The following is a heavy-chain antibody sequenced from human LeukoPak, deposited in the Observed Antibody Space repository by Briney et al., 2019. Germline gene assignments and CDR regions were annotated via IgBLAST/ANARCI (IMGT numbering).Heavy chain of an antibody. J-gene: IGHJ6*02. Sequence: ASVKVSCKASGYTFAGYYMHWVRQAPGQGLEWMGWINPNSGGTNYAQKFQGRVTMTRDTSISTAYMELSRLRSDDTAVYYCARDMNYSGWKSYYYYGMDVWGQGTTVTVSS. CDR3: ARDMNYSGWKSYYYYGMDV. V-gene: IGHV1-2*02. D-gene: IGHD6-19*01. CDR2: INPNSGGT. CDR1: GYTFAGYY.